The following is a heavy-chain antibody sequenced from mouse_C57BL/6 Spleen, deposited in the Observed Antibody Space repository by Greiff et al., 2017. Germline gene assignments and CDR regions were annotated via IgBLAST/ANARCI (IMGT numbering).Heavy chain of an antibody. CDR2: IHPNSGST. V-gene: IGHV1-64*01. J-gene: IGHJ2*01. CDR1: GYTFTSYW. Sequence: QVQLQQPGAELVKPGASVKLSCKASGYTFTSYWMHWVKQRPGQGLEWIGMIHPNSGSTNYNEKFKSKATLTVDKSSSTAYMQLSSLTSEDSAVYYGARSDGYGSEYFDYWGQGTTLTVSS. D-gene: IGHD1-1*01. CDR3: ARSDGYGSEYFDY.